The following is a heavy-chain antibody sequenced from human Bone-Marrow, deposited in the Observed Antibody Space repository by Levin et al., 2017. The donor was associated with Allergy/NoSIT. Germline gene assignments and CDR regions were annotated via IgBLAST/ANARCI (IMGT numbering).Heavy chain of an antibody. CDR3: ARQYRLEVGTTLYFDY. V-gene: IGHV3-7*01. CDR2: IKQGGSEK. Sequence: GGSLRLSCAASGFTFSSYWMSWVRQAPGKGLEWVANIKQGGSEKYYVDSVKGRFTISRDNAKNSLYLQINSLRAEDTAIYYCARQYRLEVGTTLYFDYWGQGTLVTVSS. CDR1: GFTFSSYW. D-gene: IGHD1-26*01. J-gene: IGHJ4*02.